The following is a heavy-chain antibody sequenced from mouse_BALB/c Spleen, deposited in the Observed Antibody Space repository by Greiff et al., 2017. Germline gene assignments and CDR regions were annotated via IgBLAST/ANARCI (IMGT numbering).Heavy chain of an antibody. Sequence: QVQLQQSGAELVKPGASVKLSCKTSGYTFTSYWIQWVKQRPGQGLGWIGEIFPGTGTTYYNEKFKGKATLTIDTSSSTAYMQLSSLTSEDSAVYFCARRENYEGCAYWGQGTLVTVSA. CDR3: ARRENYEGCAY. V-gene: IGHV1S132*01. CDR2: IFPGTGTT. J-gene: IGHJ3*01. CDR1: GYTFTSYW. D-gene: IGHD1-1*01.